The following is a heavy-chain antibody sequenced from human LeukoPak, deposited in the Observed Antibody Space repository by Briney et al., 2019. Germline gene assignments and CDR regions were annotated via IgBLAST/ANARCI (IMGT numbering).Heavy chain of an antibody. V-gene: IGHV1-8*02. CDR2: MNPNSGNT. D-gene: IGHD5-18*01. CDR3: ARRRGGEAWIQLWFHWFDP. CDR1: GYTFTSYG. Sequence: ASVKVSCKASGYTFTSYGISWVRQATGQGLEWMGWMNPNSGNTGYAQKFQGRVTMTRNTSISTAYMELSSLRSEDTAVYYCARRRGGEAWIQLWFHWFDPWGQGTLVTVSS. J-gene: IGHJ5*02.